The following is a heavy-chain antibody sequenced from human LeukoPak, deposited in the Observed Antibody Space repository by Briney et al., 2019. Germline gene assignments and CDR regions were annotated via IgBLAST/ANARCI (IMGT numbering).Heavy chain of an antibody. D-gene: IGHD3-3*01. V-gene: IGHV4-39*01. J-gene: IGHJ3*02. CDR2: IYYSGST. Sequence: NPSETLSLTCTVSGYSITSSYYWGWIRQPPGKGLEWIGSIYYSGSTYYNPSLKSRVTISVDTSKNQFSLKLSSVTAADTAVYYCARHNPNGGYYDFWSGYYEGSAFDIWGQGTMVTVSS. CDR1: GYSITSSYY. CDR3: ARHNPNGGYYDFWSGYYEGSAFDI.